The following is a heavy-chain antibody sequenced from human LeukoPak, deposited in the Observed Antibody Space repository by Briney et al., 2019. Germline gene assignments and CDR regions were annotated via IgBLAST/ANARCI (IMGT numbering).Heavy chain of an antibody. CDR3: ARDSTYYYDSSGYYP. CDR2: ISSSSSYI. D-gene: IGHD3-22*01. Sequence: GGSLRLSCAASGFTFSSYSMHWVRQAPGKGLEWVSSISSSSSYIYYADSVKGRFTISRDNAKNSLYLQMNSLRAEDTAVYYCARDSTYYYDSSGYYPRGQGTLVTVSS. CDR1: GFTFSSYS. J-gene: IGHJ4*02. V-gene: IGHV3-21*01.